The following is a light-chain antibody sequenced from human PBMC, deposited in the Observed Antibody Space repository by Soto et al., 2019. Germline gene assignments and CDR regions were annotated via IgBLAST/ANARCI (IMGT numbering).Light chain of an antibody. CDR2: RAS. CDR1: QSVSNNY. J-gene: IGKJ1*01. CDR3: HQQGGSPET. V-gene: IGKV3-20*01. Sequence: EIVLTQSPGTLSLSPGERATLSCRASQSVSNNYVAWYQQKPGQAPRLLIFRASIKATGIPDRFSGSGSGTEFTPTIRGREPKDSGIYPCHQQGGSPETFGQGTNLETK.